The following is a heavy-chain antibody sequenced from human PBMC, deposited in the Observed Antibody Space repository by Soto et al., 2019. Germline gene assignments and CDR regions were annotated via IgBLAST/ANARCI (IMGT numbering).Heavy chain of an antibody. CDR3: AKDSGYDGSGSSLRRYYFDY. D-gene: IGHD3-10*01. V-gene: IGHV3-30*18. Sequence: GGSLRLSCAASGFTFSSYGMHWVRQAPGKGLEWVAVISYDGSNKYYVDSVKGRFTISRDNSKNTLYLQMNSLRAEDTAVYYGAKDSGYDGSGSSLRRYYFDYWGQGTLVTVSS. CDR1: GFTFSSYG. J-gene: IGHJ4*02. CDR2: ISYDGSNK.